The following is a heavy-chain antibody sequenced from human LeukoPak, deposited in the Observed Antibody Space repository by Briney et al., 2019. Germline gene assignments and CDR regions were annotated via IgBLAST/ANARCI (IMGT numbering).Heavy chain of an antibody. V-gene: IGHV1-8*02. J-gene: IGHJ3*02. CDR3: ARAYDFWSGYYTIDAFDI. D-gene: IGHD3-3*01. CDR1: GYTFTVYY. Sequence: ASVNVSCKASGYTFTVYYMHWVRQAPGQGLEWMGWMNPNSGNTGYAQKFQGRVTMTRNTSISTAYMELSSLRSEDTAVYYCARAYDFWSGYYTIDAFDIWGQGTMVTVSS. CDR2: MNPNSGNT.